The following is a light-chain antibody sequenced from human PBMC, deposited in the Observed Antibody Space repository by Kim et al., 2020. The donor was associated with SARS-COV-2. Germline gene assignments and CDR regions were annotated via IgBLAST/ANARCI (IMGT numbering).Light chain of an antibody. V-gene: IGKV1-16*02. J-gene: IGKJ2*01. CDR1: QERINA. CDR3: QQYRAYPVA. CDR2: GAS. Sequence: DRVTDTCGARQERINALTWFRQKPGRAPESLIYGASTLRSGVPSKFSGSGAGTDFALTISSLQPEDFATYYCQQYRAYPVAFGQGTKLEIK.